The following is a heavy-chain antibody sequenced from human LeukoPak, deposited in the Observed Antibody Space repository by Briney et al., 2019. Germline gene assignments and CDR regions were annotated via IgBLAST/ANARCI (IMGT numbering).Heavy chain of an antibody. CDR1: GGTFRSYA. Sequence: ASVKVSCKASGGTFRSYAISWVRQAPGQGLEWMGGIIPIFGTANYAQKFQGRVTITADKSTSTAYMELSSLRSEDTAVYYCARAGTPSYYDILTGCDYWGQGTLVTVSS. V-gene: IGHV1-69*06. D-gene: IGHD3-9*01. J-gene: IGHJ4*02. CDR3: ARAGTPSYYDILTGCDY. CDR2: IIPIFGTA.